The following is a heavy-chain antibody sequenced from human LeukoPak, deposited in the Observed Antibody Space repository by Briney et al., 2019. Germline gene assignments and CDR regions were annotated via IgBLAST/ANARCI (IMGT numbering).Heavy chain of an antibody. CDR2: ILYSGST. J-gene: IGHJ6*02. CDR1: GGSIISSLHY. Sequence: SETLSLTCTVSGGSIISSLHYWDWIRQPPGKGLEWLGSILYSGSTWFNPSLKSRVTISVDTSKNQFSLNLTSVNATDTALSYCARRGSGSGGTYAGMDVWGQGTTVTVSS. D-gene: IGHD1-26*01. V-gene: IGHV4-39*01. CDR3: ARRGSGSGGTYAGMDV.